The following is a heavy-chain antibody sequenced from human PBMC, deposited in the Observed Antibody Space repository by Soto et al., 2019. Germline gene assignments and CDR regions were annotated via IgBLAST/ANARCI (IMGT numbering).Heavy chain of an antibody. V-gene: IGHV4-30-2*01. CDR1: GGSISSGDYS. D-gene: IGHD2-15*01. J-gene: IGHJ5*02. Sequence: ASETLSLTRAVSGGSISSGDYSWSWIRQPPGKGLEWVGYIYQSGSAYYNPSLNSRVTISLDRSKNHFSLKLNSVTAADTAVYYCARLGNCRGGSCYPNWFDPWGQGTLVTVSS. CDR2: IYQSGSA. CDR3: ARLGNCRGGSCYPNWFDP.